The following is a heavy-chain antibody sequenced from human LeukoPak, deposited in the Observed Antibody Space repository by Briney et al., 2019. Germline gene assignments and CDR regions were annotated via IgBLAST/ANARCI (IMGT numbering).Heavy chain of an antibody. CDR2: ISSSSSYI. V-gene: IGHV3-21*01. Sequence: GGSLRLSCAASGFTFSSYSMNWVRQAPRKGLEWVSSISSSSSYIYYADSVKGRFTISRDNAKNSLYLQMNSLRAEDTAVYYCAPQYSSSSPFDYWGQGTLVTVSS. CDR3: APQYSSSSPFDY. D-gene: IGHD6-6*01. J-gene: IGHJ4*02. CDR1: GFTFSSYS.